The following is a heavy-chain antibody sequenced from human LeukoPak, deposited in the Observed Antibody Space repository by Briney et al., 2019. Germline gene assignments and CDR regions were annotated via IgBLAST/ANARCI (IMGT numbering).Heavy chain of an antibody. Sequence: PSETLSLTCTVSGGSISSYYWSWIRQPAGKGLEWIGRIYTSGSTNYNPSLKSRVTMSVDTSKNQFSLKLSSVTAADTAVYYCARHLWFGELSRNWFDPWGQGTLVTVSS. CDR2: IYTSGST. CDR1: GGSISSYY. CDR3: ARHLWFGELSRNWFDP. V-gene: IGHV4-4*07. J-gene: IGHJ5*02. D-gene: IGHD3-10*01.